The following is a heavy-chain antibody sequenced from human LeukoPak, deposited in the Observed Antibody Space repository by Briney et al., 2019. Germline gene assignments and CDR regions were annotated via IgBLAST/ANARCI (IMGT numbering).Heavy chain of an antibody. J-gene: IGHJ4*02. D-gene: IGHD6-6*01. Sequence: GGSLRLSCAASGFTFSSYGMSWVRQAPGKGLEWVSSISDDGHSTYYADSVKGRFTISKDNSKNTMYLQMNNLRAEDTAIYYCAKRVPYTSSSVYFDYWGQGTLVTVSS. CDR3: AKRVPYTSSSVYFDY. CDR2: ISDDGHST. CDR1: GFTFSSYG. V-gene: IGHV3-23*01.